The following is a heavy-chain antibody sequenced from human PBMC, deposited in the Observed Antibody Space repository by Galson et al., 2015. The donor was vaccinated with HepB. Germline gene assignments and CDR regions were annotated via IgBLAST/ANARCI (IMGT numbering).Heavy chain of an antibody. V-gene: IGHV4-59*01. CDR3: ASIIRGY. J-gene: IGHJ4*02. CDR2: IYYSGST. Sequence: ETLSLTCTVSGGSISSYYWSWIRQPPGKGLEWIGYIYYSGSTNYNPSLKSRVTISVDTSKNQFSLKLSSVTAADTAVYYCASIIRGYWGQGTLVTVSS. D-gene: IGHD3-10*01. CDR1: GGSISSYY.